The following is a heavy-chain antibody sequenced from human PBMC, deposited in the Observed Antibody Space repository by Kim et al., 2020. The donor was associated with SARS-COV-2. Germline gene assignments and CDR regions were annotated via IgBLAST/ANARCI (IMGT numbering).Heavy chain of an antibody. Sequence: SETLSLTCTVSGGSISSSSYYWGWIRQPPGKGLEWIGSIYYSGSTYYNPSLKSRVTISVDTSKNQFSLKLSSVTAADTAVYYCARVGLGSSGWSLFDYWGQGTLVTVSS. V-gene: IGHV4-39*07. CDR2: IYYSGST. CDR1: GGSISSSSYY. D-gene: IGHD6-19*01. J-gene: IGHJ4*02. CDR3: ARVGLGSSGWSLFDY.